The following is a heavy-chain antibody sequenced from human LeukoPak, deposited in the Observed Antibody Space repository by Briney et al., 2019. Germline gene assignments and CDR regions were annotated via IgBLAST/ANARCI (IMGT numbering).Heavy chain of an antibody. CDR2: ISYDGSNK. Sequence: GGSLRLPCAASGFTFSSYGMHWVRQAPGKGLEWVAVISYDGSNKYYADSVKGRFTISRDNSKNTLYLQMNSLRAEDTAVYYCAKDSAPRDYDSSGYPGKNWFDPWGQGTLVTVSS. J-gene: IGHJ5*02. CDR3: AKDSAPRDYDSSGYPGKNWFDP. CDR1: GFTFSSYG. V-gene: IGHV3-30*18. D-gene: IGHD3-22*01.